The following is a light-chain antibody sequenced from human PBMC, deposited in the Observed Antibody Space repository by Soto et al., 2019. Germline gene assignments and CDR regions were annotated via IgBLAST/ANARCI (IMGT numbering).Light chain of an antibody. Sequence: QSALTQPPSVSGAPGQRVTLSCTGSSSNIGAGYDVHWYLQLPGTAPKLLIYGNANRPSGVPDRFSGSKSGSSASLAITGLQAEDEADYYCQSHDSSLHASVFGTGTKVTVL. CDR2: GNA. J-gene: IGLJ1*01. V-gene: IGLV1-40*01. CDR3: QSHDSSLHASV. CDR1: SSNIGAGYD.